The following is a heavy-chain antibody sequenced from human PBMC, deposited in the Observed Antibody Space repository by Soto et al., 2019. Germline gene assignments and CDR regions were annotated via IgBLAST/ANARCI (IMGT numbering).Heavy chain of an antibody. CDR2: IIPIFGTA. CDR3: ARVGVYYDSSGYYGGFYY. D-gene: IGHD3-22*01. CDR1: GGTFSSYA. J-gene: IGHJ4*02. Sequence: QVQLVQSGAEVKKPGSSVKVSCKASGGTFSSYAISWVRQAPGQGLEWMGGIIPIFGTANYEQKFQGRVTITADKSTSTAYMELSSLRSEDTAVYYCARVGVYYDSSGYYGGFYYWGQGTLVTVSS. V-gene: IGHV1-69*06.